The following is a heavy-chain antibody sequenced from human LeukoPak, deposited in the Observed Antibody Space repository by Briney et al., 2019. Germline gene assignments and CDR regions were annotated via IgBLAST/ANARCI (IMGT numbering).Heavy chain of an antibody. D-gene: IGHD6-19*01. CDR3: AREGGSGWSLDY. Sequence: GGSLRLSCAASGFTFSLHWMTWVRQAPGKGLEWVANIKQDETEKYYVGSVKGRFTISKDNAKNSLYLQMNSLRADDTAVYYCAREGGSGWSLDYWGRGTLVTVSS. V-gene: IGHV3-7*03. CDR1: GFTFSLHW. J-gene: IGHJ4*02. CDR2: IKQDETEK.